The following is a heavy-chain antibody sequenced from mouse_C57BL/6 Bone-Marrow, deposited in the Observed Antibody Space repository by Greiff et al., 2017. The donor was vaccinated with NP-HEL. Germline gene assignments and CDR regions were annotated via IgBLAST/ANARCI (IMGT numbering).Heavy chain of an antibody. J-gene: IGHJ3*01. D-gene: IGHD1-1*01. CDR3: TREGDYYGSSYWFAY. CDR1: GFTFSSYS. V-gene: IGHV5-9-1*02. CDR2: ISRGGDYI. Sequence: EVMLVESGEGLVKPGGSLKLSCAASGFTFSSYSMSWVRQTPEQRLEWVANISRGGDYIYYADTVKGRFTISRANARNTLYLQMSSLKSEDTAMYYCTREGDYYGSSYWFAYWGQGTLVTVSA.